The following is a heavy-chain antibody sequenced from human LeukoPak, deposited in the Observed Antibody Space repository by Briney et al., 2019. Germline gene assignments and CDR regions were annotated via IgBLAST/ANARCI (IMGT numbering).Heavy chain of an antibody. CDR1: GFTFSSYG. D-gene: IGHD3-10*01. V-gene: IGHV3-21*01. CDR2: ISTSSSYI. Sequence: GGSLRLSCAASGFTFSSYGMNWVRQAPGKGLEWVSSISTSSSYIYYADAVKGRFTISRDNAKKSLYLQMNSLRAEDMAMYYCARGWSGDYFDYWGQGTLVTVSS. CDR3: ARGWSGDYFDY. J-gene: IGHJ4*02.